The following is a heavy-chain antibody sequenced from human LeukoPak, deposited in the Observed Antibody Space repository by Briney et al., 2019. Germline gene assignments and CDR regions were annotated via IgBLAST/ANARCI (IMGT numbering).Heavy chain of an antibody. Sequence: SETLSLTCIVSGGSMNNYYWNWFRQPPGKGLEWIAYVYQTGDTRYNPSLKSRVSISLDMSKNQFSLKVSSVTATDTAVYYCARHPFSAPFDYWGQGILVTVSS. V-gene: IGHV4-59*08. CDR2: VYQTGDT. CDR3: ARHPFSAPFDY. CDR1: GGSMNNYY. D-gene: IGHD6-19*01. J-gene: IGHJ4*02.